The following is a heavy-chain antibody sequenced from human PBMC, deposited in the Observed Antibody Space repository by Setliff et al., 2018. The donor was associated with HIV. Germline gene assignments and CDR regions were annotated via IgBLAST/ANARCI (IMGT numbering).Heavy chain of an antibody. CDR3: ARERRWDYYGSSGYSDFDY. D-gene: IGHD3-22*01. J-gene: IGHJ4*02. V-gene: IGHV4-61*09. CDR1: GGSISSGCYY. Sequence: SETLSLTCTVSGGSISSGCYYWSWIRQPAGKGLEWIGHIYTSGSTNYNPPLKSRVTISVDTSKNQFSLKLSSVTAADTAVYYCARERRWDYYGSSGYSDFDYWGQGTLVTVSS. CDR2: IYTSGST.